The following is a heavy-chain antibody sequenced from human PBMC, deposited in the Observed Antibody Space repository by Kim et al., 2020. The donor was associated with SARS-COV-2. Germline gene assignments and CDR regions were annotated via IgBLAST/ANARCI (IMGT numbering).Heavy chain of an antibody. J-gene: IGHJ4*02. Sequence: GGSLRLSCAASGFTFSSYAMHWVRQAPGKGLEWVAVISYDGSNKYYADSVKGRFTISRDNSKNTLYLQMNSLRAEYTAVYYCARDPDDYGDYAPFDYWGQGTLVTVSS. D-gene: IGHD4-17*01. CDR2: ISYDGSNK. V-gene: IGHV3-30*04. CDR3: ARDPDDYGDYAPFDY. CDR1: GFTFSSYA.